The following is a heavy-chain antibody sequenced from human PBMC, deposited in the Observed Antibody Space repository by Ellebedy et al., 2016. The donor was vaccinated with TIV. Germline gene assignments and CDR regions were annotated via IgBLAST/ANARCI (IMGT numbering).Heavy chain of an antibody. CDR3: ARHFSVGSGMDV. CDR1: GYSFTSYW. Sequence: ASVKVSCKGSGYSFTSYWISWVRQMPGKGLEWMGSVDPDDSDTKYNPSFQGHVTISADKSISIAYLQWSSLKASDIAMYYCARHFSVGSGMDVWGQGTTVTVSS. CDR2: VDPDDSDT. V-gene: IGHV5-10-1*01. J-gene: IGHJ6*02. D-gene: IGHD3-3*02.